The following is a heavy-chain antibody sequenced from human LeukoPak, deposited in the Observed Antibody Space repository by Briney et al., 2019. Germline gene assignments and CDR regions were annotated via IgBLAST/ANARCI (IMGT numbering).Heavy chain of an antibody. J-gene: IGHJ5*02. Sequence: VAAVKVSCKASGCTFTSYWISWVRQAPGQGLEWMGWISAYNGNTDYAQKLERRVTITTDTSTSKAYMELRRLRSDATAVYYCARNHGSSTSRNWFDPWGQGTLVTVSS. V-gene: IGHV1-18*01. CDR2: ISAYNGNT. D-gene: IGHD2-2*01. CDR3: ARNHGSSTSRNWFDP. CDR1: GCTFTSYW.